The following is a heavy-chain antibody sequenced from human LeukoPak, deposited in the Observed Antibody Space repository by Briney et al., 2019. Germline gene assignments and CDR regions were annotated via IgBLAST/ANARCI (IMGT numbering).Heavy chain of an antibody. D-gene: IGHD3-3*01. CDR2: ISGSGGSA. J-gene: IGHJ4*02. V-gene: IGHV3-23*01. Sequence: PGGPLRLSCGAAGFSFSSYAMGRGRQAPGQGPEWVSTISGSGGSADYADSVKGRFTISRDNSMNTLYLQMNSLRAEDTAIYYCAKDVSTTLEWLQQFDYWAQGTLVTVSS. CDR1: GFSFSSYA. CDR3: AKDVSTTLEWLQQFDY.